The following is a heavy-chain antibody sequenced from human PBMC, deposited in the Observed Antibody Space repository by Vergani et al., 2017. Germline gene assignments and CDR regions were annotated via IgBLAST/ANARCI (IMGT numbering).Heavy chain of an antibody. CDR3: AKTGYSGYGGLDY. D-gene: IGHD5-12*01. V-gene: IGHV3-30*18. Sequence: QVQLVESGGGVVQPGRSLRLSCAASGFTFSSYGMHWVRQAPGKGLEWVAVISYDGSKKYYADSVKGRFTISKDNSKNTLYLQRNSLRAEDTAVYYCAKTGYSGYGGLDYWGQGTLVTVSS. CDR1: GFTFSSYG. J-gene: IGHJ4*02. CDR2: ISYDGSKK.